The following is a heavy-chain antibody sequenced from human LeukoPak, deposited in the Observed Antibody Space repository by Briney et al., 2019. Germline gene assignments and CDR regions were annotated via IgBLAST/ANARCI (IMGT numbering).Heavy chain of an antibody. CDR3: ARLAPDYADYWFDP. Sequence: GESLKISRQTSGYDFSTKWIGWVRQMPGKGLEWMGIIYPLESITKYSPAFQGHVTLTADTSINTAFLQWTSLKASDTAIYYCARLAPDYADYWFDPWGQGTLVTVSS. J-gene: IGHJ5*02. V-gene: IGHV5-51*01. CDR1: GYDFSTKW. D-gene: IGHD4-17*01. CDR2: IYPLESIT.